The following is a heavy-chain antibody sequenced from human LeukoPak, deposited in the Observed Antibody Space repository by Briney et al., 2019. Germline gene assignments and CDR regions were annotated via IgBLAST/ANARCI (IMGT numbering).Heavy chain of an antibody. Sequence: GGSLRLSCAASGFTFSSYSMNWVRQAPGKGLEWVSYISSSSSTIYYADSVKGRFTISRDNAKNSLYLQMNGLRAEDTAVYYCAREGPELDYDFWSGYPTPDAFDIWGQGTMVTVSS. J-gene: IGHJ3*02. CDR1: GFTFSSYS. V-gene: IGHV3-48*01. D-gene: IGHD3-3*01. CDR2: ISSSSSTI. CDR3: AREGPELDYDFWSGYPTPDAFDI.